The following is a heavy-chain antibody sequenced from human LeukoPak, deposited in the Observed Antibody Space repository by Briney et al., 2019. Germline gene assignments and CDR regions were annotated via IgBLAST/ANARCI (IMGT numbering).Heavy chain of an antibody. CDR1: GGSISSYY. V-gene: IGHV4-59*08. Sequence: SETQSLTCTVSGGSISSYYWSWIRQPPGKGLEWIGYIYNSGSTNYNPSLKSRVTISVDTSKNQFSLKLSSVTAADTAVYYCAKHLSPYGQVPFDYWGQGTLVTVSS. J-gene: IGHJ4*02. D-gene: IGHD3-10*01. CDR2: IYNSGST. CDR3: AKHLSPYGQVPFDY.